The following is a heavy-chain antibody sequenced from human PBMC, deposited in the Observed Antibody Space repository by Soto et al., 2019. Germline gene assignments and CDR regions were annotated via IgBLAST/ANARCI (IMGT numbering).Heavy chain of an antibody. CDR1: GGTFSSYA. J-gene: IGHJ6*02. CDR3: AGLYDYCYYGMDV. V-gene: IGHV1-69*13. Sequence: GASVKVSCKASGGTFSSYAISWVRQAPGQGLEWMGGIIPIFGTANYAQKFQGRVTITADESTSTAYMELSSLRSEDTAVYYCAGLYDYCYYGMDVWGQGTTVTVSS. D-gene: IGHD4-17*01. CDR2: IIPIFGTA.